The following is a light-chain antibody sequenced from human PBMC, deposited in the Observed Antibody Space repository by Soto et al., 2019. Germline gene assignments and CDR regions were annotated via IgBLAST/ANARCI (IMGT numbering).Light chain of an antibody. V-gene: IGKV3-20*01. J-gene: IGKJ1*01. CDR1: QSVSTN. CDR2: GAS. CDR3: QQYGSSPKT. Sequence: VMTPSPDTLSASPCERVSLSFRASQSVSTNLAWYQQKPGQVPSLLIYGASSRATGIPDRFSGSGSGTDFTLTISRLEPEDFAVYYCQQYGSSPKTFGQGTKVDIK.